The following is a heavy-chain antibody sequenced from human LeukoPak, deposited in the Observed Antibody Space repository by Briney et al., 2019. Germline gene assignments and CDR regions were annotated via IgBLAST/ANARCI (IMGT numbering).Heavy chain of an antibody. Sequence: PGGSLRLSCAASGFTFSNYWMHWVRQAPGKGLVWVSRINSDGSSTSYADSAKGRFTISRDNAKNTLYLQMNSLRAEDTAVYYCARDYDSSGYYESDAFDIWGQGTMVTVSS. CDR2: INSDGSST. J-gene: IGHJ3*02. D-gene: IGHD3-22*01. CDR3: ARDYDSSGYYESDAFDI. CDR1: GFTFSNYW. V-gene: IGHV3-74*01.